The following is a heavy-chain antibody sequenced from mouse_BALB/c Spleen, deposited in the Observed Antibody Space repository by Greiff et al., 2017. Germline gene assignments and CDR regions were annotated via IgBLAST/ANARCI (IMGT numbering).Heavy chain of an antibody. D-gene: IGHD1-1*01. V-gene: IGHV1-7*01. CDR3: SYGRGFDY. Sequence: VQLQQSGAELAKPGASVKMSCKASGYTFTSYWMHWVKQRPGQGLEWIGYINPSTGYTEYNQKFKDKATLTADKSSSTAYMQLSSLTSEDSAVYYCSYGRGFDYWGQGTTLTVSS. J-gene: IGHJ2*01. CDR2: INPSTGYT. CDR1: GYTFTSYW.